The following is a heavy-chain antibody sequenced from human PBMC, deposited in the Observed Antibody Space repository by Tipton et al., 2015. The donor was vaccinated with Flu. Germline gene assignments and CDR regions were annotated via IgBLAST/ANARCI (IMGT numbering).Heavy chain of an antibody. CDR3: AKDLIPMIVVVIPYYFDY. CDR2: ISGSGGST. D-gene: IGHD3-22*01. CDR1: GFTFSSYA. J-gene: IGHJ4*02. V-gene: IGHV3-23*01. Sequence: SLRLSCAASGFTFSSYAMSWVRQAPGKGLEWVSVISGSGGSTYYADSVKGRFTISRDNSKNTLYLQMNSLRAEDTAVYYCAKDLIPMIVVVIPYYFDYWGQGTLVTVSS.